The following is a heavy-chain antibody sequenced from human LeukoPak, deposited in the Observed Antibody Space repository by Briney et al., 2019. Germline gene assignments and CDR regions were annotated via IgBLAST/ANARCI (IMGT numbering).Heavy chain of an antibody. J-gene: IGHJ4*02. Sequence: PSETLSLTCTVSGDSIISNYWSWIRQPAGQGLGWIGRIYYSGSTNYNPSLKSRLSISVDTSRNQFSLRLTSVTAADTAVYYCAKDLTGLLDSGSDYWGQGTLVTVSS. CDR3: AKDLTGLLDSGSDY. V-gene: IGHV4-4*07. D-gene: IGHD5-18*01. CDR1: GDSIISNY. CDR2: IYYSGST.